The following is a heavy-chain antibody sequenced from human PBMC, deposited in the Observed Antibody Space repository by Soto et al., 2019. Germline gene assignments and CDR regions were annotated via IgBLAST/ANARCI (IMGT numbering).Heavy chain of an antibody. CDR2: INHSGST. V-gene: IGHV4-34*01. CDR3: ARDRLWSLRFLEASLNWFDP. Sequence: SETLSLTCAVYGGSFSGYYWSWIRQPQGKGLEWIGEINHSGSTNYNPSLKSRVTISVDTSKNQFSLKLSSVTAADTAVYYCARDRLWSLRFLEASLNWFDPWGQGTLVTVSS. D-gene: IGHD3-3*01. J-gene: IGHJ5*02. CDR1: GGSFSGYY.